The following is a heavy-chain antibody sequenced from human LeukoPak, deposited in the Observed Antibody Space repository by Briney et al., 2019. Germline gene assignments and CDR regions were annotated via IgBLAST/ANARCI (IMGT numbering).Heavy chain of an antibody. D-gene: IGHD3-10*02. CDR2: ISTDGSST. Sequence: PGGSLRLSCAASGFTVSGNYMSWVRQAPGKGLVWVSRISTDGSSTSYADSVKGRFTISRDNAKNALYLQMNSLRAEDTAVYYCAELGITMIGGVWGKGTTVTISS. CDR1: GFTVSGNY. CDR3: AELGITMIGGV. V-gene: IGHV3-74*01. J-gene: IGHJ6*04.